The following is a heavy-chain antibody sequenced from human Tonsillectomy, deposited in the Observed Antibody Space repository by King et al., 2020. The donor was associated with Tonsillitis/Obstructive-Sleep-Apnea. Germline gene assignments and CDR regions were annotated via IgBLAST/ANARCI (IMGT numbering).Heavy chain of an antibody. D-gene: IGHD5-12*01. CDR2: IRRKAYGGTT. CDR3: TRECLRFNYYYGMDV. Sequence: VQLVESGGGLVQPGRSLRLSCTASGFTFDDYAMNWVRQAPGKGLEWVGLIRRKAYGGTTEYAASVKGRFTISRDDSKSIAYLQMNSLKTEDTAVYYCTRECLRFNYYYGMDVWGQGTTVTVSS. J-gene: IGHJ6*02. CDR1: GFTFDDYA. V-gene: IGHV3-49*04.